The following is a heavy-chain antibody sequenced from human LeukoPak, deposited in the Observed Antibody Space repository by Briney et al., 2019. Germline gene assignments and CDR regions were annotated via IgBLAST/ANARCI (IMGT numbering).Heavy chain of an antibody. D-gene: IGHD6-19*01. CDR2: IYYSGST. Sequence: KPSETLSLTCTVSGGSISSYYWSWLRQPPGKGLEWIGYIYYSGSTNYNPSLKSRVTISVETSKNQFSLKLSSVTAADTAVYYCARGEQWLVPYYFDYWGQGTLVTVSS. J-gene: IGHJ4*02. V-gene: IGHV4-59*01. CDR3: ARGEQWLVPYYFDY. CDR1: GGSISSYY.